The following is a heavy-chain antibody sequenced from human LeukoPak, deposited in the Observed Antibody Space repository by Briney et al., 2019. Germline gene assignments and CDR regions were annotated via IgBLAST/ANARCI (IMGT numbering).Heavy chain of an antibody. J-gene: IGHJ5*02. CDR2: ISYDGSNK. Sequence: GGSLRLSCAASGFTFSSYGMHWVRQAPGKGLEWVAVISYDGSNKYYADSVKGRFTISRDNSKNTLYLQMNSLRAEDTAVYYCAKGELWLNAWGQGTQVAVSS. D-gene: IGHD1-26*01. CDR1: GFTFSSYG. CDR3: AKGELWLNA. V-gene: IGHV3-30*18.